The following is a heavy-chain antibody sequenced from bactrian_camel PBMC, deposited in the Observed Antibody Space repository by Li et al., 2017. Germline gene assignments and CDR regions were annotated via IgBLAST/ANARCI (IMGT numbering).Heavy chain of an antibody. V-gene: IGHV3S26*01. D-gene: IGHD4*01. CDR1: KYTYNNYC. J-gene: IGHJ4*01. Sequence: HVQLVESGGGSVQTGGSLRLSCTTSKYTYNNYCMAWFRQAPGKEREGVAKSNSDGHTSYADDVRGRATISQDNARNSLTLQMNSLKPEDTAVYYCVRFGIATLSFDFWGQGTQVTVS. CDR2: SNSDGHT. CDR3: VRFGIATLSFDF.